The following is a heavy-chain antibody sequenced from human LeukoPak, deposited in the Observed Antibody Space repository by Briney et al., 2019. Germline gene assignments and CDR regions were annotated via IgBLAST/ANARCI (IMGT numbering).Heavy chain of an antibody. Sequence: ASVKVSCKASGYTFTNNDINWVRQATGQGLERMGWMNPNSGNTGFAQKFQGRVTMTRNTSITTAYMELSSLRSEDTAVYYCVRREYYDFWSGYTNWFDSWGQGTLVTVSS. CDR1: GYTFTNND. V-gene: IGHV1-8*01. CDR3: VRREYYDFWSGYTNWFDS. D-gene: IGHD3-3*01. J-gene: IGHJ5*01. CDR2: MNPNSGNT.